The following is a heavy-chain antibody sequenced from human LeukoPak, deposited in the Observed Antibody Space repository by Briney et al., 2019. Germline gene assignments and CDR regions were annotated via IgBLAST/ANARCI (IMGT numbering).Heavy chain of an antibody. CDR2: VWSDGTTK. D-gene: IGHD3-22*01. CDR3: AKGAITMIVVVNYFDY. CDR1: GFTFSNYG. Sequence: GGSLRLSCAASGFTFSNYGMHWVRQAPGKGLEWVAVVWSDGTTKNYADSVKGRFTISRDNLKNTLYLQMNRLRAEDTAVYYCAKGAITMIVVVNYFDYWGQGTLVTVSS. V-gene: IGHV3-33*06. J-gene: IGHJ4*02.